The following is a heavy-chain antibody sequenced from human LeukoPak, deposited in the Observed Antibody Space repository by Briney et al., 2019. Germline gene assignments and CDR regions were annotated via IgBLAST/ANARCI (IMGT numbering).Heavy chain of an antibody. Sequence: GGSLRLSCAASGFTFSSYWMHWVRQAPGKGLVWVSRINSDGSSTSYADSVKGRFTISRDNAKNTLYLQMNSLRAEDTAVYYCVRDHQLRDPGCWGQGTLVTVSS. D-gene: IGHD5-24*01. CDR2: INSDGSST. CDR1: GFTFSSYW. J-gene: IGHJ4*02. CDR3: VRDHQLRDPGC. V-gene: IGHV3-74*01.